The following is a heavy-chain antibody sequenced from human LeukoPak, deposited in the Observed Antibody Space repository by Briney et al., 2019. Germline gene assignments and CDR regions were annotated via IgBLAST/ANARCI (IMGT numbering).Heavy chain of an antibody. CDR3: ANRAWLDS. CDR2: ITDSGGKT. J-gene: IGHJ4*02. V-gene: IGHV3-23*01. Sequence: GGSLRLSCAASGFTFSTFAMNWVRQAPGKGLEWVSVITDSGGKTYYADSVKGRFIISRDNSQNTLYLQMNSRRVEDTAVYYCANRAWLDSWGQGTLVTVSS. D-gene: IGHD5-12*01. CDR1: GFTFSTFA.